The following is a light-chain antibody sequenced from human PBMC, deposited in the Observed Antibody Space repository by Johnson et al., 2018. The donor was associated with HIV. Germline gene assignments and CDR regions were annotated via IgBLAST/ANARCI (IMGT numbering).Light chain of an antibody. V-gene: IGLV1-51*01. CDR3: GTWDSSLRAGF. J-gene: IGLJ1*01. CDR2: DNN. Sequence: QSVLTQPPSVSAAPGQKVTISCSGSSSNIGNNYVSWYQQIPGTAPKLLIYDNNKRPSGIPDRFSGSKSGTSATLGITGLQTGDEADYYRGTWDSSLRAGFFGTGTKVTVL. CDR1: SSNIGNNY.